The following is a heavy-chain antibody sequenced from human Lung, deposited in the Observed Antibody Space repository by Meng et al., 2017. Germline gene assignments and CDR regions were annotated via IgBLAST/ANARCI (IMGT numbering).Heavy chain of an antibody. Sequence: QGHLRESGPGPVRPSGTLSSTCAVPGGSISSSNWWSWVRQPPGKGLEWIGEIYHSGSTNYNPSLKSRVTISVDKSKNQFSLKLSSVTAADTAVYYCARGSITMVRGVSVFDPWGQGTLVTVSS. V-gene: IGHV4-4*02. CDR3: ARGSITMVRGVSVFDP. CDR2: IYHSGST. J-gene: IGHJ5*02. D-gene: IGHD3-10*01. CDR1: GGSISSSNW.